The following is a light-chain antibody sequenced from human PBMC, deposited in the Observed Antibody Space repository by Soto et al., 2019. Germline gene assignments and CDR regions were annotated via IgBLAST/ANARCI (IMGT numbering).Light chain of an antibody. CDR3: HQYSSSRRT. CDR2: GAS. CDR1: PSVSSNF. J-gene: IGKJ1*01. Sequence: EIVLTQSPGTLSLSPGERVTLSCRASPSVSSNFLAWYQQKPGQAPRLLIYGASNRAAGIPDRFSGSGSGTDFTLTISRLEPEEFAVYYCHQYSSSRRTFGQGTKGEIK. V-gene: IGKV3-20*01.